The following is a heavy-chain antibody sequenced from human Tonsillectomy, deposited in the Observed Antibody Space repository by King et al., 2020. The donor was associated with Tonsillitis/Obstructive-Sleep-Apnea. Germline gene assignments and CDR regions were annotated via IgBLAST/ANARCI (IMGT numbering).Heavy chain of an antibody. D-gene: IGHD3-22*01. Sequence: VQLPQWGAGLLKPSETLSLTCAVYGGSFSGYLWSWIRQPPGKGLEWIGEINYSGSTNYNPSLKSRVTISLDTSKNQFSLKLSSVTAADTAVYYCAREYFYHSSGYYDYWGQGTLVTVSS. CDR3: AREYFYHSSGYYDY. J-gene: IGHJ4*02. CDR1: GGSFSGYL. CDR2: INYSGST. V-gene: IGHV4-34*01.